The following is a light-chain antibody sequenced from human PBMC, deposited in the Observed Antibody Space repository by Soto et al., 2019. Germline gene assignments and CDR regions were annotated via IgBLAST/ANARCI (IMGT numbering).Light chain of an antibody. CDR1: SSNIGSNT. Sequence: QSVLTQPPSASGTPGQIVAISCSGSSSNIGSNTVTWYQQLPGTAPKLLIYSTSQRSSGVPGRFSGSKSGASASLSISGLQSEDEADYYCAAWDGSLPAEVFGGGTKVTVL. J-gene: IGLJ2*01. CDR3: AAWDGSLPAEV. CDR2: STS. V-gene: IGLV1-44*01.